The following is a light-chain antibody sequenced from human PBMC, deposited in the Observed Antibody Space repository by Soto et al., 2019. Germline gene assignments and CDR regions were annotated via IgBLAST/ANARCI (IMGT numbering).Light chain of an antibody. CDR2: GAS. V-gene: IGKV3-15*01. Sequence: EIVMTQSPATLSVSPGERAILSCRASKSVSNNLAWYQQKPGQAPRLLIYGASTRDTGIPDRFSGSGSGTEFTLSISSLQSEDCAIYYCQQYNNWPPLTFGGGTKVEIK. CDR1: KSVSNN. J-gene: IGKJ4*01. CDR3: QQYNNWPPLT.